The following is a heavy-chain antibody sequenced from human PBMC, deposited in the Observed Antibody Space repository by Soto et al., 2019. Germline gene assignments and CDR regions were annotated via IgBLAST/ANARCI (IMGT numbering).Heavy chain of an antibody. V-gene: IGHV6-1*01. CDR3: ARALAARRWGFGYYYYGMDV. CDR1: GDSVSSNSAA. D-gene: IGHD6-6*01. J-gene: IGHJ6*02. CDR2: TYYSAKWYN. Sequence: PSQTLSLTCAISGDSVSSNSAAWNWIRQSPSRGLEWLGRTYYSAKWYNDYAVSVKSRITINPDTSKNQFSLQLSSVTPEDTAVYYCARALAARRWGFGYYYYGMDVWGQGTTVTVSS.